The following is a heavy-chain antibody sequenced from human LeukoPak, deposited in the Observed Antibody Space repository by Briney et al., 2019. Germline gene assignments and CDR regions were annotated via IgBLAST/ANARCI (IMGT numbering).Heavy chain of an antibody. CDR2: MRKKGYGGTT. CDR3: ARAEYDFWSGYYPLGGFDM. D-gene: IGHD3-3*01. V-gene: IGHV3-49*04. Sequence: GGSLRLSCTVSGFNFDDYVMSWVRQAPGKGLEWVGFMRKKGYGGTTEYAASVEGRFTISRDDSKGIAYLQMNSLKTEDTAVYYCARAEYDFWSGYYPLGGFDMWGQGTVVTVSS. CDR1: GFNFDDYV. J-gene: IGHJ3*02.